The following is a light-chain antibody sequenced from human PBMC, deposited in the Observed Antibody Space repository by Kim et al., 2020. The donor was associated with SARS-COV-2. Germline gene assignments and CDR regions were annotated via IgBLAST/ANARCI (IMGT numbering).Light chain of an antibody. Sequence: SSPGERATLSCRASQSVSSGLFAWYQKPPGQAPRLLIYGASSRAIGIPDRFSGSGSGTDYLLTITRLAHEAFAVYYCQHYGSPLTFGEGTQVDIK. V-gene: IGKV3-20*01. CDR1: QSVSSGL. CDR2: GAS. J-gene: IGKJ4*01. CDR3: QHYGSPLT.